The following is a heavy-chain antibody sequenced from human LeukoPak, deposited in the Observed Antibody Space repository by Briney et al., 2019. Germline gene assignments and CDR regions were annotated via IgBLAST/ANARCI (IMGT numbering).Heavy chain of an antibody. CDR1: GFTFSDYA. CDR3: ARVVVSSSSDYFDY. CDR2: ISYDGSKK. V-gene: IGHV3-30*04. D-gene: IGHD6-6*01. Sequence: GGSLRLSCAASGFTFSDYAMHWVRQPPGKGLEWVAVISYDGSKKYYADSVKGRFTISRDTSKNTLYLQMNSLRAEDTAEYYCARVVVSSSSDYFDYWGQGTLVTVSS. J-gene: IGHJ4*02.